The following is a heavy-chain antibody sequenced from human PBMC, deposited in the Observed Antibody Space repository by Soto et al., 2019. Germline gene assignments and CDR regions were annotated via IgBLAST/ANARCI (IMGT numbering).Heavy chain of an antibody. CDR1: GGSISGHY. CDR3: ARAGGNFDP. J-gene: IGHJ5*02. CDR2: IFYSGGT. V-gene: IGHV4-59*11. Sequence: SETLSLTCTVSGGSISGHYWGWIRQPPGKAPEWIGQIFYSGGTSYNPSLGGRVTMSVDTSKNQFSLKLSSMTAADTAVYYCARAGGNFDPWGQGTLVSVSS.